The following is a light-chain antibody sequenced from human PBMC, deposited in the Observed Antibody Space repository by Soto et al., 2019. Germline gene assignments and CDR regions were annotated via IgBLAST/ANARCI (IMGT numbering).Light chain of an antibody. CDR2: LGS. CDR1: QSLLHSNGYYY. V-gene: IGKV2-28*01. CDR3: MQALQTAWT. Sequence: DIVMTQSPLSLPVTPGEPASISCRSSQSLLHSNGYYYLDWYLQKPGQSPQLLIYLGSNRASGVPDRCSGSGSGTDFTLKISRVEAEDVGVYYCMQALQTAWTFGQGTRVDIK. J-gene: IGKJ1*01.